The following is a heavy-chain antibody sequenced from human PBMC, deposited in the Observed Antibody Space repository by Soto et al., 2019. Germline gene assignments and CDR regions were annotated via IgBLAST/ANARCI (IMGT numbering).Heavy chain of an antibody. CDR2: IYWDDDK. CDR3: ARSIGYCISTSCSKSYWYFDL. Sequence: QITLKESGPTLVKPTQTLTLTCTFSGFSLSTSGVGVGWIRQPPGKALEWLALIYWDDDKRYSPSLKSRPTITKDTTKNQVVPTMTNSDPVDTARYYCARSIGYCISTSCSKSYWYFDLWGRGTRVTVSS. V-gene: IGHV2-5*02. J-gene: IGHJ2*01. CDR1: GFSLSTSGVG. D-gene: IGHD2-2*01.